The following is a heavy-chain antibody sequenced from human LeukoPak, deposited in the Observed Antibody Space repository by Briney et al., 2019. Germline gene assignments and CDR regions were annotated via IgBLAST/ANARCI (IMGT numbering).Heavy chain of an antibody. Sequence: GGSLRLSCAVSGFTVSSNYMSWVRQAPGKGLEWVSVLYSGGNTYYADSVKGRFTISRDNSKNTLYLQMNSLRAEDTAVYYCALDISFDYWGQGTLVTVSS. CDR3: ALDISFDY. D-gene: IGHD3-9*01. CDR2: LYSGGNT. CDR1: GFTVSSNY. J-gene: IGHJ4*02. V-gene: IGHV3-53*05.